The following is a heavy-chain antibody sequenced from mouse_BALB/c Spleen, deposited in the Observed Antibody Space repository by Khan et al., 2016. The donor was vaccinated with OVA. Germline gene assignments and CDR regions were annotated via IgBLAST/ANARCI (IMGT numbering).Heavy chain of an antibody. V-gene: IGHV1-5*01. Sequence: VQLQQSGTVLARPGASVKMSCKASGYTFTSYWMHWVKQRPGQGLEWIGAIYPGNSDANYNQKFKGKATLTAVTSTNSAYMELSSLTTEDSAYFYCTRCVYCFAYWGKGTLVTVSP. J-gene: IGHJ3*01. CDR2: IYPGNSDA. CDR3: TRCVYCFAY. CDR1: GYTFTSYW.